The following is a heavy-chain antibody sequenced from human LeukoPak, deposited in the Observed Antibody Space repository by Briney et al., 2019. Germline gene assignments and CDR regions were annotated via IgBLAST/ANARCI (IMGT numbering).Heavy chain of an antibody. CDR1: GGSISSSSYY. D-gene: IGHD5-24*01. V-gene: IGHV4-39*07. J-gene: IGHJ4*02. Sequence: PSETLSLTCTVSGGSISSSSYYWGWIRQPPGKGLEWIGSIYYSGSTYYNPSLKSRVTISVDTSKNQFSLKLSSVTAADTAVYYCARESEMATPYVDYRGQGTLVTVSS. CDR2: IYYSGST. CDR3: ARESEMATPYVDY.